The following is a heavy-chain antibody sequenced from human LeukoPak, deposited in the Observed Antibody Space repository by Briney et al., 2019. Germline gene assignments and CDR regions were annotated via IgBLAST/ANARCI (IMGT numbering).Heavy chain of an antibody. V-gene: IGHV3-23*01. CDR2: IGARDGRT. CDR1: GFTFRNYA. Sequence: PGGSLRLSCAASGFTFRNYAMTWVRQAPGKGLDWVALIGARDGRTYYADPVKGRFTISRDNFKNTLYLQMNSLRAEDTAIYYCAKGLYDYALDVWGQGTAVTASS. J-gene: IGHJ6*02. CDR3: AKGLYDYALDV.